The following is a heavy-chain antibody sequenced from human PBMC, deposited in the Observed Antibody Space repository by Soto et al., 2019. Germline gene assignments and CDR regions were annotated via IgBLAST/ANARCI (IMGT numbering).Heavy chain of an antibody. Sequence: GGSLRLSCAASGFTFSSYAMSWVRQAPGKGLEWVSAISGSGGSTYYADSVKGRFTISRDNSKNTLYLQMNSLRAEDTAVYYCAKVGEPPYYYDSSGYYDYWGQGILVTVSS. V-gene: IGHV3-23*01. CDR3: AKVGEPPYYYDSSGYYDY. CDR2: ISGSGGST. D-gene: IGHD3-22*01. J-gene: IGHJ4*02. CDR1: GFTFSSYA.